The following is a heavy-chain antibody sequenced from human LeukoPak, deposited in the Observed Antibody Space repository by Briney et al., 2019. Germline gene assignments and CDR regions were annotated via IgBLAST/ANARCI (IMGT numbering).Heavy chain of an antibody. CDR1: GFTFSSYA. V-gene: IGHV3-23*01. J-gene: IGHJ2*01. CDR2: ISGSGGKT. Sequence: PGGSLRLSCAASGFTFSSYAMSWVRQAPGKGLEWGSGISGSGGKTYYADSVKGRFTISRGNFKNTLYLQMNSLRAEDTAVYYCAKDWTGTKPFDLWGRGTLVTVSS. CDR3: AKDWTGTKPFDL. D-gene: IGHD3/OR15-3a*01.